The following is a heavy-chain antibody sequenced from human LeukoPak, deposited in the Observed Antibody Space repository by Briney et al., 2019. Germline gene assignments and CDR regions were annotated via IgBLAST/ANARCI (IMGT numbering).Heavy chain of an antibody. CDR3: AGDPYGGFAGGS. Sequence: GGSLRLSCAASGFTFSSYEMNWVRQAPGKGLEWVSRINSDGSSTSYADSVKGRFTISRDNAKNTLYMQMNSLRAEDTAVYYCAGDPYGGFAGGSWGQGTLVTVSS. J-gene: IGHJ5*02. CDR1: GFTFSSYE. D-gene: IGHD4/OR15-4a*01. V-gene: IGHV3-74*01. CDR2: INSDGSST.